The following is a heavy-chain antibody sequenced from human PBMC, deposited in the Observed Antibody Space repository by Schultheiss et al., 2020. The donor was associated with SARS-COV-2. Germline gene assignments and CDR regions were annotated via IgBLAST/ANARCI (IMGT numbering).Heavy chain of an antibody. CDR1: GFTFSSYA. Sequence: GGSLRLSCAASGFTFSSYAMSWVRQAPGKGLEWVSAISGSGGSTYYADSVKGRFTISRDNSKNTLYLQMNSLRAEDTAVYYCAKDREITFGGVIVIAPPGAFDIWGQGTMVTVSS. V-gene: IGHV3-23*01. J-gene: IGHJ3*02. D-gene: IGHD3-16*02. CDR2: ISGSGGST. CDR3: AKDREITFGGVIVIAPPGAFDI.